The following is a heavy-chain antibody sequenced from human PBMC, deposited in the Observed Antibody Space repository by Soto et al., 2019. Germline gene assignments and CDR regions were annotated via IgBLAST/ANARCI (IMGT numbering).Heavy chain of an antibody. D-gene: IGHD1-7*01. CDR1: GYTFTSYG. V-gene: IGHV1-18*01. CDR2: ISAYNGNT. J-gene: IGHJ5*02. CDR3: AGDGRAGTTQTSRSDNWFDP. Sequence: QVQLVQSGAEVKKPGASVKVSCKASGYTFTSYGISWVRQAPGQGLEWMGWISAYNGNTNYAQKLQGRVTMTTDTSTSTAYMELRSLRSDDTAVYYCAGDGRAGTTQTSRSDNWFDPWGQGTLVTVSS.